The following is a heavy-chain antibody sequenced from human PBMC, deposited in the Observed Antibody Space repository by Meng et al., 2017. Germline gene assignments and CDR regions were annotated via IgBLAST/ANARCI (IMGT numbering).Heavy chain of an antibody. J-gene: IGHJ3*02. Sequence: LWESGGGLVQPGGSLKLSCAFSGVTFSGSDIHWVRQASGKGLEWVGRISSKLNSFATAYPASLKGRFTISRDDSKNTAYLQMNSLMTEDTALYYCTMYTRGHIWGQGTMVTVSS. V-gene: IGHV3-73*02. CDR3: TMYTRGHI. CDR1: GVTFSGSD. D-gene: IGHD6-19*01. CDR2: ISSKLNSFAT.